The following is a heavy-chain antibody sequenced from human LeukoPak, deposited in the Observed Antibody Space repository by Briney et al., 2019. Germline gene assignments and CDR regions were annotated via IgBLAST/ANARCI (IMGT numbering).Heavy chain of an antibody. D-gene: IGHD2-2*01. CDR1: GYTFTSDG. CDR2: ISDNNGNT. CDR3: ARDVLEGGCTSTSCYPGSDY. J-gene: IGHJ4*02. Sequence: ASVKVSCKASGYTFTSDGISWVRQAPGQGLEWMGWISDNNGNTNYAQKLQDRVTMTTDTSTSTAYMELRSLRCDDTAMYYCARDVLEGGCTSTSCYPGSDYWGQGTLVTVSS. V-gene: IGHV1-18*01.